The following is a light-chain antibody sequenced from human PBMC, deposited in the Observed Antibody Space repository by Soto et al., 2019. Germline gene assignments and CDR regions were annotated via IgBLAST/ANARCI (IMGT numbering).Light chain of an antibody. CDR2: ETS. CDR3: LLYSCGAPWV. CDR1: TGAVTSGHY. Sequence: QAVVTQEPSLTVSPGGTVTLTCASNTGAVTSGHYPNWFQQKPGQAPRTRIYETSNKHSWTPARFSGSLLGGKAALTLSGVQPEREAEDYFLLYSCGAPWVFGGGTKLTF. J-gene: IGLJ3*02. V-gene: IGLV7-43*01.